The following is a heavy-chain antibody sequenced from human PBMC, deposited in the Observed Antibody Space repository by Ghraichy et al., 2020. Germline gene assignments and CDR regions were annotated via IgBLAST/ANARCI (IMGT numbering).Heavy chain of an antibody. CDR1: GFTVSSNY. D-gene: IGHD4-11*01. V-gene: IGHV3-66*01. J-gene: IGHJ4*02. CDR2: IYSGGRT. Sequence: GVMRLSCAASGFTVSSNYMSWVRQAPGKGLEWVSVIYSGGRTYYADSVKGRFTISRDNSKNTLYLQMNSLRAEDTAVYYCASVSFYSNYYFDYWGQGTLVTVSS. CDR3: ASVSFYSNYYFDY.